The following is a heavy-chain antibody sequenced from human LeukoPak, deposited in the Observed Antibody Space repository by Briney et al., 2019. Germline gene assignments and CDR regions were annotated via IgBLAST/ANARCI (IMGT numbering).Heavy chain of an antibody. CDR2: ISYDGSNK. D-gene: IGHD3-10*01. CDR3: AREPYYYGSGSYCFDY. Sequence: GGSLRLSCAASGFTFRSYAMHWVRQAPGKALEGVAVISYDGSNKYYADSVKGRFTISRDNSKNTLYLHMNSLRAEDTAVYYCAREPYYYGSGSYCFDYWGLGTLVTVSS. J-gene: IGHJ4*02. CDR1: GFTFRSYA. V-gene: IGHV3-30*04.